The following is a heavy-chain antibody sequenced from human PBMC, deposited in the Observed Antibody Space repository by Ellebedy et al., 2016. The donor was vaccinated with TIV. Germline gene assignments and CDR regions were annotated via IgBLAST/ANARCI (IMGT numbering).Heavy chain of an antibody. CDR3: AVNSRPPTGYYFDY. CDR2: IIPIFGIS. D-gene: IGHD2/OR15-2a*01. Sequence: AASVKVSCKASGGTFSSYVIAWVRQAPGQGLEWMGVIIPIFGISNYAQKFQGRVTINADEPTSTAYMELTNLRSPDTALYYCAVNSRPPTGYYFDYWGQGALVTVSS. CDR1: GGTFSSYV. J-gene: IGHJ4*02. V-gene: IGHV1-69*13.